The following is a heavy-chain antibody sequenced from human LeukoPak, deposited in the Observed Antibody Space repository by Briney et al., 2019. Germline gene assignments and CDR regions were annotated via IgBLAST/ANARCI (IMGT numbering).Heavy chain of an antibody. CDR3: ARNDRGRPADY. CDR1: GGSINNSPYY. CDR2: MHYSGTT. J-gene: IGHJ4*02. V-gene: IGHV4-39*01. Sequence: SETLSLTCTVSGGSINNSPYYWGWIRQPPGKELEWIVSMHYSGTTYYNPSLKSRVTISIDTSKNQFSLRLISVTAADTAVFHCARNDRGRPADYWGQGTLVTVSS. D-gene: IGHD1-26*01.